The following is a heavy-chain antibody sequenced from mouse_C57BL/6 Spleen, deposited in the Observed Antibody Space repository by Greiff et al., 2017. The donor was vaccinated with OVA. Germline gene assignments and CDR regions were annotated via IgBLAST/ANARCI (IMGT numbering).Heavy chain of an antibody. CDR2: IYPGSGST. Sequence: QVQLKQSGAELVKPGASVKMSCKASGYTFTSYWITWVKQRPGQGLEWIGDIYPGSGSTNYNEKFKSKATLTVDTSSSTAYMQLSSLTSEDSAVYYCARSRLARYGSFDYWGQGTTLTVSS. V-gene: IGHV1-55*01. CDR1: GYTFTSYW. J-gene: IGHJ2*01. D-gene: IGHD1-1*01. CDR3: ARSRLARYGSFDY.